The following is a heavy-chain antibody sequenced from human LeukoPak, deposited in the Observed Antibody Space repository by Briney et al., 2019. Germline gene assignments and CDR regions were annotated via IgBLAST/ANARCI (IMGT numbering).Heavy chain of an antibody. J-gene: IGHJ6*03. Sequence: GGSLRLSCAASGFTFSSYAMHWVRQAPGKGLEWVTIISYDGTNKYYADSVKGRFTISRDNSKNTLYLQMNSLRAEDTAVYYCAKGDTYSSSWYYYYYYMDVWGKGTTVTVSS. D-gene: IGHD6-13*01. CDR3: AKGDTYSSSWYYYYYYMDV. V-gene: IGHV3-30*04. CDR1: GFTFSSYA. CDR2: ISYDGTNK.